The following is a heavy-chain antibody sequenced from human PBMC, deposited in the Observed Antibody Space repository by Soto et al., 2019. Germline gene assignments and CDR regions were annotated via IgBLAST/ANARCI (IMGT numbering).Heavy chain of an antibody. Sequence: SETLSLTCTVSGGSMGNYFWTWIRQPPGKGLEWIGYIHYSGTTSFFPSYNPSLRSRVTISEDTSKNQFSLKLLSVTTADTAVYFCAAGEASSRNLAPYYLDFWGQGTLVTVSS. CDR1: GGSMGNYF. CDR3: AAGEASSRNLAPYYLDF. D-gene: IGHD6-13*01. CDR2: IHYSGTT. V-gene: IGHV4-59*01. J-gene: IGHJ4*02.